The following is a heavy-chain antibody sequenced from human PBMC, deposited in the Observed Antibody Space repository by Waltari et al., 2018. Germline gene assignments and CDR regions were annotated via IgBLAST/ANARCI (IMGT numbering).Heavy chain of an antibody. V-gene: IGHV4-4*07. Sequence: QVQLQESGPGLVKPSETLSLTCTVSGGSISSYYWSWIRQPAGKGLEWIGRIYTSGSTNYNPSLKSRVTMAVDTSKNQCSLKLSSVTAADTAVYYCAREARDYYDSSGYYGGNWFDPWGQGTLVTVSS. D-gene: IGHD3-22*01. CDR3: AREARDYYDSSGYYGGNWFDP. CDR1: GGSISSYY. J-gene: IGHJ5*02. CDR2: IYTSGST.